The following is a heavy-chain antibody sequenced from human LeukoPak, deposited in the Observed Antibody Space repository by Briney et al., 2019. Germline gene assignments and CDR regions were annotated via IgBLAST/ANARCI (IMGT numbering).Heavy chain of an antibody. D-gene: IGHD3-22*01. Sequence: SETLSLTCTVSGGSISSGSYYWSWIRQPAGKGLEWIGRIYTSGSTNYNPSLKSRVTISVDTSKNQFSLKLSSVTAADTAVYYCARGHDSLKYYFDYWGQGTLVTVSS. CDR1: GGSISSGSYY. CDR2: IYTSGST. CDR3: ARGHDSLKYYFDY. V-gene: IGHV4-61*02. J-gene: IGHJ4*02.